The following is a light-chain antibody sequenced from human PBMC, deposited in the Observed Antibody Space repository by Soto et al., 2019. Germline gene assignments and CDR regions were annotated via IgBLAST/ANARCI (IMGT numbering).Light chain of an antibody. V-gene: IGLV2-14*03. J-gene: IGLJ1*01. CDR3: VSYTRSTTYV. CDR1: ISDVGGNDY. Sequence: QSVLTQPASVSGSPGQSITISCTGTISDVGGNDYVSWYQQHPGKAPKVIIYDVSYRPSGISNRFSGSKSGNTASLVISGLQAEDEATYYCVSYTRSTTYVFGTGTKLTVL. CDR2: DVS.